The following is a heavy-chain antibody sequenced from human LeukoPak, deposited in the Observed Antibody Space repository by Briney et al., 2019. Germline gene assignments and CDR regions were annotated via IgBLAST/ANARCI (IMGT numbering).Heavy chain of an antibody. J-gene: IGHJ3*02. V-gene: IGHV4-34*01. CDR1: GGSFCGYY. Sequence: SETLSLTCAVYGGSFCGYYWGWIRQPPGKGLEWIGSIYYSGSTYYNPSLKSRVTISVDTSKNQFSLKLSSVTAADTAVYYCARGHLYYDFWSGYHDAFDIWGQGTMVTVSS. CDR2: IYYSGST. D-gene: IGHD3-3*01. CDR3: ARGHLYYDFWSGYHDAFDI.